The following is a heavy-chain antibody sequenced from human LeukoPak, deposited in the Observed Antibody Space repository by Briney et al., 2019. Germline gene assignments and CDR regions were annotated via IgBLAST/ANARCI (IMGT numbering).Heavy chain of an antibody. D-gene: IGHD6-19*01. J-gene: IGHJ4*01. Sequence: PSEILSPTCTVSGGSISSSSYYWGWIRQPPGKGLEWIGSIYYSGSTYYNPSLKSRVTISVDTSKNQFSLKLSSVTAADTAVYYCASYSSGWTWFDYWGQGTLVTVSS. V-gene: IGHV4-39*01. CDR3: ASYSSGWTWFDY. CDR2: IYYSGST. CDR1: GGSISSSSYY.